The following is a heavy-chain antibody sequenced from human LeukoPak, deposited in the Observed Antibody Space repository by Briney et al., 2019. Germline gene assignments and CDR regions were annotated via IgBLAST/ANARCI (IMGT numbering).Heavy chain of an antibody. CDR1: GYTFTGYN. CDR3: ATGRDGYNSEYFQH. CDR2: INPSGGST. D-gene: IGHD5-24*01. Sequence: ASVKVSCKASGYTFTGYNMHWVRQAPGQGLEWMGIINPSGGSTNYPQKFQGRVTMTRDTSTSTVYMELSSLRSEDTAVYFCATGRDGYNSEYFQHWGQGTLVTVSS. J-gene: IGHJ1*01. V-gene: IGHV1-46*01.